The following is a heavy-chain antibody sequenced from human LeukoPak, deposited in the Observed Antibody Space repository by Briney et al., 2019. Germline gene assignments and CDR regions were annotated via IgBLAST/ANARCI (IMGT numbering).Heavy chain of an antibody. J-gene: IGHJ3*02. CDR3: ARESQTLIWSAAGTDAFDI. V-gene: IGHV3-21*01. CDR2: ISSSSSSYI. D-gene: IGHD6-13*01. Sequence: GGSLRLSCAASGFTFSSYSMNWVRQAPGKGLEWVSSISSSSSSYIYYADSVKGRFTISRDNAKNSLYLQMNSLRGEDTAVYYCARESQTLIWSAAGTDAFDIWGQGTMVTVSS. CDR1: GFTFSSYS.